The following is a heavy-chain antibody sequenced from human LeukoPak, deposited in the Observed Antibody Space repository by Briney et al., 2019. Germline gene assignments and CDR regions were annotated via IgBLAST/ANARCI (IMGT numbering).Heavy chain of an antibody. CDR1: GGSISSSNW. CDR3: ARGFGIAAAGTGDY. CDR2: IYHSGST. D-gene: IGHD6-13*01. J-gene: IGHJ4*02. V-gene: IGHV4-4*02. Sequence: SGTLSLTCAVSGGSISSSNWWSWVRPPPGKGLEWIGEIYHSGSTNYNPSLKSRVTISVDKSKNQFSLKLSSVTAADTAVYYCARGFGIAAAGTGDYWGQGTLVTVSS.